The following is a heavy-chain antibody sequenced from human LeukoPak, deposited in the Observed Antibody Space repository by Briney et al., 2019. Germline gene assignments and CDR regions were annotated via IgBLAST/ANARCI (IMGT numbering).Heavy chain of an antibody. CDR2: IKSKTDGGTT. CDR3: ARDRDLTGYYQIGAFDI. D-gene: IGHD3-9*01. CDR1: GFTFSNAW. J-gene: IGHJ3*02. V-gene: IGHV3-15*01. Sequence: GSLRLSCAASGFTFSNAWMSWVRQAPGKGLEWVGRIKSKTDGGTTDYAAPVKGRFTISRDNAKNSLYLQMNSLRAEDTAVYYCARDRDLTGYYQIGAFDIWGQGTMVTVSS.